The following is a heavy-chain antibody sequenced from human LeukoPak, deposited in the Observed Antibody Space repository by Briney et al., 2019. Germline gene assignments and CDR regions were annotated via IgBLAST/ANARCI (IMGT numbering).Heavy chain of an antibody. CDR2: IIPIFGTA. D-gene: IGHD2-15*01. CDR1: GGTFSSYA. Sequence: SVKVSCKASGGTFSSYAISWVRQAPGQGLEWMGRIIPIFGTANYAQKFQGRVTITTDESRSTAYMELSSLRADVTAVQCQARDKREYCSGGSCYPEYYFDYWGQGTLVTVSS. J-gene: IGHJ4*02. V-gene: IGHV1-69*05. CDR3: ARDKREYCSGGSCYPEYYFDY.